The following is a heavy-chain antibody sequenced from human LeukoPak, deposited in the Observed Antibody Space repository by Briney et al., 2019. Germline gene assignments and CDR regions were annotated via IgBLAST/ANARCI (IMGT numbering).Heavy chain of an antibody. CDR2: ISSSGSTI. J-gene: IGHJ4*02. CDR1: GFTFSSYE. Sequence: GGSLRLSCAASGFTFSSYEMNWVRQAPGEGLEWVSYISSSGSTIYYADSVKGRFTISRDNAKNSLYLQMNSLRAEDTAVYYCARVYAGGAFDYWGQGTLVTVSS. CDR3: ARVYAGGAFDY. D-gene: IGHD2-8*01. V-gene: IGHV3-48*03.